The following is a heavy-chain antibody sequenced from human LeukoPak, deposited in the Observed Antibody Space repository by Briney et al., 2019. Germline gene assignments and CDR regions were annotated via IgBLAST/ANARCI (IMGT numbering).Heavy chain of an antibody. D-gene: IGHD6-13*01. CDR2: IYYSGST. Sequence: SETLSFTCTVAGGSISSSSYYWGWIRQPPGKGLEWTGSIYYSGSTYYNPSLKSRVTISVDTSKNQFSLKLSSVTAADTAVYYCARTRGQQLGLSYYYMDVWGKGTTVTVSS. J-gene: IGHJ6*03. V-gene: IGHV4-39*01. CDR3: ARTRGQQLGLSYYYMDV. CDR1: GGSISSSSYY.